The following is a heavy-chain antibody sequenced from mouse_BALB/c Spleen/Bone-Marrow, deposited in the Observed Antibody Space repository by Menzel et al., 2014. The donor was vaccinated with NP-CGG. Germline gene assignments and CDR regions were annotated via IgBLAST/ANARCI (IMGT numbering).Heavy chain of an antibody. CDR3: AAYYYGTYGFAY. D-gene: IGHD1-1*01. V-gene: IGHV14-3*02. J-gene: IGHJ3*01. CDR2: IDPANCNT. CDR1: GFNIKDTY. Sequence: EVQLQQSGAELVKPGASVKLSCTASGFNIKDTYMHWVKQRPEQGLEWIRRIDPANCNTKYDPKFQGKATITADTSSNTAYLQLSSLTSEDTAVYYCAAYYYGTYGFAYWGRGTLVTVSA.